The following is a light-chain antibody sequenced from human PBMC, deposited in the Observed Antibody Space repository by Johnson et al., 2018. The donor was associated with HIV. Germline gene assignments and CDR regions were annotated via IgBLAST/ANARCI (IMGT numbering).Light chain of an antibody. V-gene: IGLV1-51*01. CDR2: DNN. CDR3: GTWNYSLGGYV. J-gene: IGLJ1*01. CDR1: SSNIGNNY. Sequence: QSVLTQPPSVSAAPGQKVTISCSGSSSNIGNNYVSWYQQLPGTAPKLLIYDNNKRPSGIPDRFSATKSGTSATLGITGLQTGDEADYYCGTWNYSLGGYVFGTGTKVTVL.